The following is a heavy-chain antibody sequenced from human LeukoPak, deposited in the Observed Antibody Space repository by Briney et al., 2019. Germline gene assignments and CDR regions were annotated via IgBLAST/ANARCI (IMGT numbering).Heavy chain of an antibody. V-gene: IGHV1-2*06. CDR2: INPNSGAT. Sequence: ASVKVSCKASGYTFTDYYIHWVRQAPGHGLEWMGRINPNSGATNYAQKFQGRVTMTRDTSISTAYMELSRLRSDDTAVYYCARDDLGAGEYDYWGQGTLVTVSS. CDR1: GYTFTDYY. J-gene: IGHJ4*02. D-gene: IGHD3-10*01. CDR3: ARDDLGAGEYDY.